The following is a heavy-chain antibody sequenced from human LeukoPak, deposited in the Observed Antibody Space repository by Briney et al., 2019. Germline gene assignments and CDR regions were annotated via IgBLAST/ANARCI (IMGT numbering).Heavy chain of an antibody. CDR3: AKVTSAGSCYQSDY. Sequence: KAGGSLRLSCAASGFTFSSYSMNWVRQAPGKGLEWVSSISSSSSYIYYADSVKGRFTISRDNAKNSLYLQMNNLGAEDTAVYYCAKVTSAGSCYQSDYWGQGTLVTVSS. CDR2: ISSSSSYI. V-gene: IGHV3-21*04. J-gene: IGHJ4*02. CDR1: GFTFSSYS. D-gene: IGHD2-15*01.